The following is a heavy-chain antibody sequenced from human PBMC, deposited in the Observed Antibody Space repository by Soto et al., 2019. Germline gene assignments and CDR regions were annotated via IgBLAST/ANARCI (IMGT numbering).Heavy chain of an antibody. CDR1: GGTFSSYA. D-gene: IGHD2-15*01. Sequence: SVKVSCKASGGTFSSYAISWVRQAPGQGLEWMGGIIPIFGTANYAQKFQGRVTITADESTSTAYIELSSLRSEDTAVYYCARPFGSEYCSGGSCYRNWFDPWGQGTLVTVSS. J-gene: IGHJ5*02. CDR2: IIPIFGTA. CDR3: ARPFGSEYCSGGSCYRNWFDP. V-gene: IGHV1-69*13.